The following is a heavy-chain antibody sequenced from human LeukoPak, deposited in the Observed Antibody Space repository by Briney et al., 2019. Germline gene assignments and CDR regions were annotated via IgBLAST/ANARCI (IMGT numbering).Heavy chain of an antibody. CDR1: GYTFTSYD. D-gene: IGHD1-26*01. V-gene: IGHV1-8*03. J-gene: IGHJ4*02. Sequence: GSSVKVSCKASGYTFTSYDINWVRQATGQGLEWMGWVNPNSGNTGYAQKFQGRVTITRNTSISTAYMELSSLRSEDTAVYYCARGLGATTPFDYWGQGTLVTVSS. CDR2: VNPNSGNT. CDR3: ARGLGATTPFDY.